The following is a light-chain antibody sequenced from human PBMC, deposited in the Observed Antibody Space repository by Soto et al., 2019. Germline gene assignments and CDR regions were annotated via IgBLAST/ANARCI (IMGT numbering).Light chain of an antibody. Sequence: QSVLTQPASVSGSPGESITISCTGTSSDVGDYNYVSWYQHHPGRAPKLIIYEVSNRPSGISNRFSGSKSGNTASLTISGLQAEDEADYYCTSYTSDSTEDFGTGTQVTVL. J-gene: IGLJ1*01. CDR2: EVS. V-gene: IGLV2-14*01. CDR3: TSYTSDSTED. CDR1: SSDVGDYNY.